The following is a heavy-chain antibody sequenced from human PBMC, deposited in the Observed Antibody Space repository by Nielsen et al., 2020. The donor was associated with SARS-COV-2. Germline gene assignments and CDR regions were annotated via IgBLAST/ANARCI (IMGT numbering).Heavy chain of an antibody. V-gene: IGHV1-2*06. D-gene: IGHD3/OR15-3a*01. CDR3: ARARATIFGLVMSYGRDV. CDR2: VNHYSGGT. J-gene: IGHJ6*02. Sequence: ASVKVSCKASGYTFTDYYIHWVRQAPGQGLEWMGRVNHYSGGTNYAQKFQGTVTMTRDASISTVYMELTADDTAVEYCARARATIFGLVMSYGRDVWGQGTTVAVSS. CDR1: GYTFTDYY.